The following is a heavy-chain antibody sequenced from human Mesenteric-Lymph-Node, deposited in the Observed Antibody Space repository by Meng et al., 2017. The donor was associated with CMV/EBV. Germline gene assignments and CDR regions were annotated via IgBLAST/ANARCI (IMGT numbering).Heavy chain of an antibody. Sequence: SETLSLTCAVYGGSFSGYYWSWIRQPPGKGLEWIGEINHSGSTNYNPSLKSRVTISVDTSKNQFSLKLSSVTAADTAVYYCARGGLAIFGVVIIRNVLGYWGQGTLVTVSS. J-gene: IGHJ4*02. CDR1: GGSFSGYY. CDR3: ARGGLAIFGVVIIRNVLGY. CDR2: INHSGST. D-gene: IGHD3-3*01. V-gene: IGHV4-34*01.